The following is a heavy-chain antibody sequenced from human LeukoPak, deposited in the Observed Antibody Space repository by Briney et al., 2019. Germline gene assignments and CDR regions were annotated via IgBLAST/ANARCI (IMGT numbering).Heavy chain of an antibody. J-gene: IGHJ4*02. CDR3: ATYYADTSARD. Sequence: VRVCCRWSSHALGECVMLGGRRATRKEIEWMGWINPNSGGTNYAPKFQGRVTMTRDTSISTAYMELSSLGSDDTAVYFCATYYADTSARDWCQGTLVIVSS. CDR2: INPNSGGT. CDR1: SHALGECV. V-gene: IGHV1-2*02. D-gene: IGHD3-22*01.